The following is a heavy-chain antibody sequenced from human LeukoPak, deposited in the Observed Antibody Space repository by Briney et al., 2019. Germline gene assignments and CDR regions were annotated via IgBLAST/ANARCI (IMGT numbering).Heavy chain of an antibody. J-gene: IGHJ4*02. CDR1: GVSISSYY. V-gene: IGHV4-59*01. CDR3: ARIPAMGGSGSPY. Sequence: NPSETLSLTCTVSGVSISSYYWSWIRQPPGKGLEWVGYIYYSGSTNYNPSLKSRVTISVETYKKQFSLKLSSVTAADTAVYYCARIPAMGGSGSPYWGQGTLVTVSS. D-gene: IGHD3-10*01. CDR2: IYYSGST.